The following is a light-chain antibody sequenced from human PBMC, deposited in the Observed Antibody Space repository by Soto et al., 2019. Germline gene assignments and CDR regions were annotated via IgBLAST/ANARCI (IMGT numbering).Light chain of an antibody. CDR3: YTYEGGSTYL. CDR1: SSDVGSYSL. CDR2: EDI. Sequence: HSVLTQPASVSGSPGHSITISCTGTSSDVGSYSLLSWYQHHPGKAPKLIIYEDIKGPSGVSNRFSGSKSGNTASLRISGLQAEDEDDYYCYTYEGGSTYLFGTGTEVTVL. J-gene: IGLJ1*01. V-gene: IGLV2-23*01.